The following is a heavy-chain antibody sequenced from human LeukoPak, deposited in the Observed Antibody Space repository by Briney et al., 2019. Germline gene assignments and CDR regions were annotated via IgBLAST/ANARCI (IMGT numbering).Heavy chain of an antibody. CDR3: AKDLSLTA. Sequence: PGGSLRLSCAASGFTFTSYAMSWVRQAPGKGLEWVSGISASGSNTYYADSVKGRFTISRDNSKNTLYLQMNSLRAEDTAVYYCAKDLSLTAWGQGTLVTVSS. V-gene: IGHV3-23*01. CDR2: ISASGSNT. D-gene: IGHD1-14*01. J-gene: IGHJ5*02. CDR1: GFTFTSYA.